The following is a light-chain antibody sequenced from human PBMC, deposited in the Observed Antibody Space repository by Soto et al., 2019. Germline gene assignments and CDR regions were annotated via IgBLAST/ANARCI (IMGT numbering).Light chain of an antibody. J-gene: IGKJ5*01. CDR1: QSISSD. CDR3: QQYNNWPPT. V-gene: IGKV3-15*01. CDR2: NVS. Sequence: EVVMTQSPATLSVSPGERATLSWRASQSISSDVAWYQQKPGQAPRLLIYNVSTTATGIPARFSGSGSGTEFTLTISSLQSEDFAVYYCQQYNNWPPTFGRGTRLEIK.